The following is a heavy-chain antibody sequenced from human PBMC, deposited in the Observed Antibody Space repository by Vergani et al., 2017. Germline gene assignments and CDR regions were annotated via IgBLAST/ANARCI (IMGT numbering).Heavy chain of an antibody. V-gene: IGHV4-61*02. CDR1: GGSISSGSYY. Sequence: QVQLQESGPGLVKPSQTLSLTCTVSGGSISSGSYYWSWIRQPAGKGLEWIGRIYTSGSTNYNPSLKSRVTISVDTSKNQFSLKLSSVTAADTAVYYCARALDTAMVAFVGMDVWGQGTTVTVSS. J-gene: IGHJ6*02. CDR2: IYTSGST. CDR3: ARALDTAMVAFVGMDV. D-gene: IGHD5-18*01.